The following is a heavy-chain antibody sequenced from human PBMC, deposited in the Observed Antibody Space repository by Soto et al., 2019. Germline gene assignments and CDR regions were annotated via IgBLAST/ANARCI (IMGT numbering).Heavy chain of an antibody. J-gene: IGHJ4*02. D-gene: IGHD6-13*01. Sequence: QVHLVQSGAEVKKPGASVKVSCKASGYTFANFDIYWLRQATGQGLEWMGWVNPKRGNTDYAQRFQGRVTLTSNTSIGTAYMELSSLRSEDTAVYYCARVQGGISGYVYWGQGTLVTVSS. CDR1: GYTFANFD. CDR3: ARVQGGISGYVY. V-gene: IGHV1-8*01. CDR2: VNPKRGNT.